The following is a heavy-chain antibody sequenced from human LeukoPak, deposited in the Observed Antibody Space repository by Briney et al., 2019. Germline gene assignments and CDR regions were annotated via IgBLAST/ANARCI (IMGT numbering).Heavy chain of an antibody. Sequence: GGSLRLSCAASGFTFSSYGMHWVRQAPGKGLEWVAVISYDGSNKYYADSVKGRFTISRDNSKNTLYLQMNSLRAEDTAVYYCARVETTGDGSDYVDYWGQGTLVTVSS. CDR3: ARVETTGDGSDYVDY. J-gene: IGHJ4*02. CDR2: ISYDGSNK. CDR1: GFTFSSYG. V-gene: IGHV3-30*03. D-gene: IGHD3-10*01.